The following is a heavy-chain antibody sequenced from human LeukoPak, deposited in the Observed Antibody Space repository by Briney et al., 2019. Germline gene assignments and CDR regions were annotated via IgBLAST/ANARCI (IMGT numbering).Heavy chain of an antibody. D-gene: IGHD2-15*01. CDR1: GFTFSSYE. V-gene: IGHV3-20*04. Sequence: GGSLRLSCAASGFTFSSYEMNWVRQAPGKGLEWVSGIKWDGGRTGYADSVKGRFTISRDNAKNSVYLQMNSLRAEDTALYYCARDGSPYCSGGSCAFFSSWGQGTLVTVSS. CDR2: IKWDGGRT. J-gene: IGHJ5*02. CDR3: ARDGSPYCSGGSCAFFSS.